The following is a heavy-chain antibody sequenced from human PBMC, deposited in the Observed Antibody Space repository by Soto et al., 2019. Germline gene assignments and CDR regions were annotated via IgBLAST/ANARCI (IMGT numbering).Heavy chain of an antibody. D-gene: IGHD2-21*01. V-gene: IGHV3-30*18. CDR2: ISAGGNTK. J-gene: IGHJ4*01. Sequence: QVQLVESGGGVVQPGTSLRLACAASGFTLSNIGIRWVRQAPGKGLEWVAVISAGGNTKYYADSVKGRFTISRDNSKNTLFLQMNSLRTEDTAVYYCAKESGGERYAAYFDLWGHGTLVTVSA. CDR3: AKESGGERYAAYFDL. CDR1: GFTLSNIG.